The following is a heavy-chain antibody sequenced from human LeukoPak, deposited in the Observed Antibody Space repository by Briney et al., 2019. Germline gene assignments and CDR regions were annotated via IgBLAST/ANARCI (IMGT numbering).Heavy chain of an antibody. V-gene: IGHV3-23*01. CDR2: ISGSGGTT. Sequence: GGSLRLSCAASGFTFSDHHMDWVRQAPGKGLEWVSAISGSGGTTYYADSVKGRFTISRDNSKNTLYLQMSSLRAEDTAVYYCAKGYVTRNYFDYWGQGTLVTVSS. CDR3: AKGYVTRNYFDY. J-gene: IGHJ4*02. D-gene: IGHD3-10*02. CDR1: GFTFSDHH.